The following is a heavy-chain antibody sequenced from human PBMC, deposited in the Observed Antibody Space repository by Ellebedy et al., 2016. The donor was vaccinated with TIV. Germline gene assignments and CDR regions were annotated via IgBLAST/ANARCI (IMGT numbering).Heavy chain of an antibody. CDR1: GGSISSSNNY. Sequence: SETLSLTXTVSGGSISSSNNYWAWIRQPPGKGLEWIGSIYYNGSTYYNPSLKSRVTISVDTSKNQLSLRLSAATAADTAVYFCASGQAGDSWGQGTLVTVSS. V-gene: IGHV4-39*07. J-gene: IGHJ4*02. CDR3: ASGQAGDS. CDR2: IYYNGST.